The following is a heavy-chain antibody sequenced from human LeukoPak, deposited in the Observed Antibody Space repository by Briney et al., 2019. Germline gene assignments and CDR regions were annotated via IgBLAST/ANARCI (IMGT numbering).Heavy chain of an antibody. CDR2: IRDSGGHT. V-gene: IGHV3-23*01. D-gene: IGHD3-16*01. J-gene: IGHJ4*02. CDR1: GFTLSNYV. CDR3: AKLWFGDLSRGQAKFDY. Sequence: RGGSLRLSCAASGFTLSNYVINWVRQAPGKGLEWVSTIRDSGGHTYYADSVKGRFTISRDNSNKMIFLQMDSLRVEDTAVYYCAKLWFGDLSRGQAKFDYWGQGTLVTVSA.